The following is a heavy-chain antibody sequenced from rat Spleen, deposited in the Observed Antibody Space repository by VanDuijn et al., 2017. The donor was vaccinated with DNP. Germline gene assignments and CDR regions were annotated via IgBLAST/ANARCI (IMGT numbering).Heavy chain of an antibody. V-gene: IGHV5-7*01. Sequence: EVQLVESGGGLVQPGRSLKLACAASGFTFSDYNMAWVRKAPKKGLEWVATISYDGSGTYYGDSVKGRFTISRDNAKSTLYLQMDSLRSEDTATYHCARHYSDYSIQGVTVTVS. CDR2: ISYDGSGT. CDR3: ARHYSDY. CDR1: GFTFSDYN. J-gene: IGHJ2*01.